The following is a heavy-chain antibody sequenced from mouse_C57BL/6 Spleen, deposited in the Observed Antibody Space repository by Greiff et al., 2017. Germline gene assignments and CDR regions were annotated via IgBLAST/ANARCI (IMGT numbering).Heavy chain of an antibody. J-gene: IGHJ1*03. CDR1: GYTFTSYW. CDR3: AIGDGYYRYFDV. D-gene: IGHD2-3*01. CDR2: IHPSASDT. V-gene: IGHV1-74*01. Sequence: QVQLQQPGAELVKPGASVKVSCKASGYTFTSYWMHWVKQRPGQGLEWIGRIHPSASDTNYNQKFKGKATLTVDKSASTAYMQLSSLTSEDSAVYDCAIGDGYYRYFDVWGTGTTGTVSS.